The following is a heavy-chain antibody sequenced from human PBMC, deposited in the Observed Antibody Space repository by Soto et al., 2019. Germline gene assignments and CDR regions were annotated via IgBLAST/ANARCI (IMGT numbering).Heavy chain of an antibody. D-gene: IGHD3-10*01. CDR3: ARGRGSTAARRITMVRDKYYYYGMDV. J-gene: IGHJ6*02. Sequence: NPSETLSLTCTVPGGSISSYYWSWIRQPPGKGLEWIGYIYYSGSTNYNPSLKSRVTISVDTSKNQFSLKLSSVTAADTAVYYCARGRGSTAARRITMVRDKYYYYGMDVWGQGTTVTV. CDR2: IYYSGST. CDR1: GGSISSYY. V-gene: IGHV4-59*01.